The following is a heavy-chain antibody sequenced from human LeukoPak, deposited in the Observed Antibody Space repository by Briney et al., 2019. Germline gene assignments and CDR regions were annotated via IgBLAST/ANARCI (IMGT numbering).Heavy chain of an antibody. D-gene: IGHD3-10*01. J-gene: IGHJ4*02. Sequence: GGSLRLSCAASGFTFDDYAMSWVRHAPGKGLEGVSGISWNSVGIGYADSVRGRFSISRDNARKSLYLQMNSLRAEDTALYYCAKDRLSGIRGALDYWGQGTLVTVSS. CDR2: ISWNSVGI. CDR1: GFTFDDYA. CDR3: AKDRLSGIRGALDY. V-gene: IGHV3-9*01.